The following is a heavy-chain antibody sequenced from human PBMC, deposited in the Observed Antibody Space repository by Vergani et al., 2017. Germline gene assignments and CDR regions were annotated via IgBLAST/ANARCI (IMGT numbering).Heavy chain of an antibody. CDR2: VLFDGSNE. V-gene: IGHV3-30*02. D-gene: IGHD2-15*01. CDR3: ARDLAYCHEGSCAL. Sequence: QVQLVQSGGGVVQPGGSLRLSCVASGFTFNRYGMLWVRQAPGKGLEWVAYVLFDGSNEYYADSVKGRFIVSRDNSNDALYLQMNSLRTDDTAVYYCARDLAYCHEGSCALWGQGSVVTVSS. CDR1: GFTFNRYG. J-gene: IGHJ4*02.